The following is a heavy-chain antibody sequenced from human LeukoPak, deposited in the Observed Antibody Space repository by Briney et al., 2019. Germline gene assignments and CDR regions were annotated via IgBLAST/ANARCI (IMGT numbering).Heavy chain of an antibody. D-gene: IGHD3-16*02. V-gene: IGHV3-48*04. CDR1: GFTFSSYS. CDR2: ISSSSSTI. Sequence: GGSLRLSCAASGFTFSSYSMNWVHQAPGKGLEWVSYISSSSSTIYYADSVKGRFTISRDNAKNSLYLQMNSLRAEDTAVYYCARDSNYDYVWGSYRFDYWGQGTLVTVS. CDR3: ARDSNYDYVWGSYRFDY. J-gene: IGHJ4*02.